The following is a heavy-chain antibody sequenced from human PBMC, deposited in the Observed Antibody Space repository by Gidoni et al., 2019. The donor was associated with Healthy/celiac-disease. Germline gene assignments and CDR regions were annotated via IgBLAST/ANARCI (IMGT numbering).Heavy chain of an antibody. CDR2: MNPNSCNT. Sequence: QVQLVQSGAEGKKPGASVKVSCDASRYNFNSYDINWVRQATGQGLEWMGWMNPNSCNTGYAQKFQGRVTMTRNTSISTAYMELSSLRSEDTAVYYCARGSRVATNYWGQGTLVTVSS. D-gene: IGHD5-12*01. CDR3: ARGSRVATNY. CDR1: RYNFNSYD. J-gene: IGHJ4*02. V-gene: IGHV1-8*01.